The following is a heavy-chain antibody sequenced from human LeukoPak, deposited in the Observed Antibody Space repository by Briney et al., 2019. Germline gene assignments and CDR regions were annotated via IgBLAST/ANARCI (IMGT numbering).Heavy chain of an antibody. CDR3: ARGYDFWSGYNSPPDAFDI. J-gene: IGHJ3*02. CDR2: ISSSSSYI. Sequence: PGGSLRLSCAASGFTFSSYSMNWVRQAPGKGLEWVSSISSSSSYIYYADSVKGRFTISRDNAKNSLYLQMNSLRAEDTAVYYCARGYDFWSGYNSPPDAFDIWGQGTMVTVSS. D-gene: IGHD3-3*01. V-gene: IGHV3-21*01. CDR1: GFTFSSYS.